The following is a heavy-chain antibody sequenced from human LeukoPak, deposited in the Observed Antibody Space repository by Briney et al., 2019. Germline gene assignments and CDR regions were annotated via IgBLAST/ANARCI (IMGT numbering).Heavy chain of an antibody. CDR1: GYTLTELS. D-gene: IGHD6-19*01. CDR2: FDPEDGET. Sequence: ASVKVSCKVSGYTLTELSMHWVRQAPGKGLEWMGGFDPEDGETIYAQKFQGRVTMTEDTSTDTAYMELSSLRSEDTAVYYRATVFSGGNSGWYYFDYWGQGTLVTVSS. J-gene: IGHJ4*02. V-gene: IGHV1-24*01. CDR3: ATVFSGGNSGWYYFDY.